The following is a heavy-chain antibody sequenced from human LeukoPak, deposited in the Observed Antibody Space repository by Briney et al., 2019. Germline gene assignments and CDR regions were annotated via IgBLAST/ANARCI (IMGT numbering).Heavy chain of an antibody. CDR3: ARDPGYSSGWYNY. CDR1: GFTFSSYE. Sequence: GGSLRLSCAASGFTFSSYEMNWVRQAPGKGLEWVSYISSSGSTIYYADSVKGRLTISRDNAKNSLYLQMNSLRAEDTAVYYCARDPGYSSGWYNYWGQGTLVTVSS. CDR2: ISSSGSTI. J-gene: IGHJ4*02. D-gene: IGHD6-19*01. V-gene: IGHV3-48*03.